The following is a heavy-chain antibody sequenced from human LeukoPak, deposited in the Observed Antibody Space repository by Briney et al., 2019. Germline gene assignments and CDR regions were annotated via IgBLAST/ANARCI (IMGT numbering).Heavy chain of an antibody. Sequence: GGSLRLSCAASGFTFSSYAMHWVRQAPGKGLDWVAVISYDGSNKKYADSVKGRFTISRYNAKNSLYLQMNSLRAEDTAVYYCARDTASDAFDIWGQGTMVTVSS. CDR2: ISYDGSNK. D-gene: IGHD5-18*01. CDR1: GFTFSSYA. V-gene: IGHV3-30*04. J-gene: IGHJ3*02. CDR3: ARDTASDAFDI.